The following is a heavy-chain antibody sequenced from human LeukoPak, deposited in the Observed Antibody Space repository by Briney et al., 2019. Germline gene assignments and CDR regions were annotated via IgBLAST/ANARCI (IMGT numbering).Heavy chain of an antibody. CDR2: IIPSLGIA. CDR3: ARDRAHCGGDCYSGGAFDI. J-gene: IGHJ3*02. D-gene: IGHD2-21*02. CDR1: GGTFSSYA. V-gene: IGHV1-69*04. Sequence: SVKVSCKASGGTFSSYAISWVRQAPGQGLEWMGRIIPSLGIANYAQKFQGRVTITADKSTSTAYMELSSLRSEDTAVYYCARDRAHCGGDCYSGGAFDIWGQGTMVTVSS.